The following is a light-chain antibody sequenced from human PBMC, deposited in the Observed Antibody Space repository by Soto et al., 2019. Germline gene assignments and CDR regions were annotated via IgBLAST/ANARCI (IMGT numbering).Light chain of an antibody. CDR1: QSVSSSY. V-gene: IGKV3-20*01. CDR3: QQYSSSPIT. J-gene: IGKJ5*01. CDR2: GAS. Sequence: IRWTQPPGSVSLCKRERATLSCRASQSVSSSYLAWYQQKPGQAPRLLIYGASSRATGIPDRFSGGGSGTDFSLTISRLDPEDFAVYYCQQYSSSPITFGQGTRLEIK.